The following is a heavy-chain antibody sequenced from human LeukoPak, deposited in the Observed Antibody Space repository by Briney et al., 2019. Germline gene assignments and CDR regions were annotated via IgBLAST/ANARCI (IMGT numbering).Heavy chain of an antibody. CDR3: ARGLARAMAGYYYYYGMDV. V-gene: IGHV4-4*07. D-gene: IGHD6-19*01. Sequence: SETLSLTCTVSGGSISSYYWSWIRQPAGKGLEWIGRIYTSGSTNYNPSLKSRVTMSVDTSKNQFSLKLSSVTAADTAVYYCARGLARAMAGYYYYYGMDVWGQRTTVTVSS. J-gene: IGHJ6*02. CDR1: GGSISSYY. CDR2: IYTSGST.